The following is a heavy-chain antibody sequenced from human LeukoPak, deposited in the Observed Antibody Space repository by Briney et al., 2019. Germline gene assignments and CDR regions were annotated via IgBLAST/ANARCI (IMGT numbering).Heavy chain of an antibody. Sequence: PSETLSLTCTVSGYSISSGYYWGWIRQSPGKGLEWIGYIYYSGSTNYNPSLKSRVTISVDTSRNQFSLKLSSVTAADTAVYYCARDVGAGYFFDYWGQGTLVTVSS. J-gene: IGHJ4*02. CDR3: ARDVGAGYFFDY. CDR2: IYYSGST. D-gene: IGHD1-26*01. V-gene: IGHV4-61*01. CDR1: GYSISSGYY.